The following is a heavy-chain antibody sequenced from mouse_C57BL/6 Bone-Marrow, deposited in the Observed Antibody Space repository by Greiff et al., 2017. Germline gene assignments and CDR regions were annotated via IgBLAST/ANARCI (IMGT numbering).Heavy chain of an antibody. CDR2: IYPRSGNT. J-gene: IGHJ4*01. Sequence: VKLMESGAELARPGASVKLSCKASGYTFTSYGISLVKQRTGQGLEWIGEIYPRSGNTYYNEKFKGKATLTADKSSSTAYMELRSLTSEDSAVYFCAREDSYAMDYWGQGTSVTVSS. V-gene: IGHV1-81*01. CDR1: GYTFTSYG. CDR3: AREDSYAMDY.